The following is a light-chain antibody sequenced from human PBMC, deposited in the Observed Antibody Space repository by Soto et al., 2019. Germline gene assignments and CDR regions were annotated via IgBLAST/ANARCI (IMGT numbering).Light chain of an antibody. V-gene: IGLV2-14*01. CDR1: SRDIGNYNY. CDR2: EVS. CDR3: ISHTTSGTHV. J-gene: IGLJ1*01. Sequence: QSVLTQPASVSGSPGQSITISCTGTSRDIGNYNYVSWYQHHPGKAPKLMIYEVSNRPSGVSNRFSGSKSGNTASLTISGLQAEDEADYYCISHTTSGTHVFGTGTKVTVL.